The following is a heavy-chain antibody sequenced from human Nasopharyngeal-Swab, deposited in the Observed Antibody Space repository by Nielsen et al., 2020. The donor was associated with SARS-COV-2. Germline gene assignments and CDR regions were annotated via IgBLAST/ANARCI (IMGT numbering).Heavy chain of an antibody. V-gene: IGHV1-69*13. J-gene: IGHJ6*02. CDR2: IIPIFGTA. CDR3: ARSPAHSSSWYFGRYYYGMDV. Sequence: SVQVSCKASGGTFSSYAISWGRQAPGQGLEWMGGIIPIFGTANYAQKFQGRVTITADESTSTAYMELSSPRSEDTAVYYCARSPAHSSSWYFGRYYYGMDVWGQGTTVTVSS. D-gene: IGHD6-13*01. CDR1: GGTFSSYA.